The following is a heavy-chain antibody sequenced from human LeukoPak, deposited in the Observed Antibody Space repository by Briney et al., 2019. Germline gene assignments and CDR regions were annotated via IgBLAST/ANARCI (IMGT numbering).Heavy chain of an antibody. CDR3: AKAHCSSTSCSRADN. CDR2: IDGSGGTT. CDR1: GFTFSYYA. D-gene: IGHD2-2*01. J-gene: IGHJ4*02. Sequence: GGSLRLSCAASGFTFSYYAMSWVRQAPVKGLEWVSAIDGSGGTTFYADSVKGRVTISRVQSTNTVYLQMNSLRADDTAVYYCAKAHCSSTSCSRADNWGQGTLVTVSS. V-gene: IGHV3-23*01.